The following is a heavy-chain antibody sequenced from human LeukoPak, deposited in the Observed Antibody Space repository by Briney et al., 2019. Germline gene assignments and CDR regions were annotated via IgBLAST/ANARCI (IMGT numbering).Heavy chain of an antibody. J-gene: IGHJ5*02. D-gene: IGHD5-18*01. Sequence: ASVKVSCKASGYTFTSYYMHWVRQAPGQGLEWMGIINPSGGSTSYARKFQGRVTMTRDTSTSTVYMELSSLTSEDTAVYSCARALPHRRLMDTTMNQHWFDPWGQGTLVTVSS. V-gene: IGHV1-46*01. CDR1: GYTFTSYY. CDR2: INPSGGST. CDR3: ARALPHRRLMDTTMNQHWFDP.